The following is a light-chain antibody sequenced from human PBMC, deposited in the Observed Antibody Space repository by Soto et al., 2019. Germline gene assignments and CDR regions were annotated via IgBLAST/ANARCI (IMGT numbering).Light chain of an antibody. CDR3: HQDYTFPRT. V-gene: IGKV3D-7*01. J-gene: IGKJ4*01. CDR2: GAS. CDR1: QSISSSY. Sequence: EIVMTQSPATLSLSPGERATLSCRASQSISSSYLSWYQQKPGQSPRLLIYGASTRATDIPARFSGSGSGTDFSLTISSLQPEDFAVYYCHQDYTFPRTFGGGTKVEIK.